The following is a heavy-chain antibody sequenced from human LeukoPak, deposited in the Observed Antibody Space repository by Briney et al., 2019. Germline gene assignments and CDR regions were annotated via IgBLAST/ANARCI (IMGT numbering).Heavy chain of an antibody. D-gene: IGHD6-19*01. J-gene: IGHJ4*02. V-gene: IGHV1-2*06. Sequence: ASVKVSCNASGYTFTGHFIHWVRQAPGQGLEWIGRINPNRGATNATQKFQDRVNMTRDRSISTAFMELSGLRSDDTAIYCCARIDSGWFGVSFWGQGTLVTVSS. CDR1: GYTFTGHF. CDR3: ARIDSGWFGVSF. CDR2: INPNRGAT.